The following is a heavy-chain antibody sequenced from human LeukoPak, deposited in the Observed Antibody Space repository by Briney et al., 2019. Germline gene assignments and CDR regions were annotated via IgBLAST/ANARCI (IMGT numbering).Heavy chain of an antibody. CDR3: AKEPADYSSYARSGTFWFDP. CDR1: GFTFSSYA. D-gene: IGHD4-11*01. J-gene: IGHJ5*02. Sequence: GGSLRLSCAASGFTFSSYAMSWVRQAPGKGLEWVSAISGSGGSTYYADSVKGRFTISRDNSKNTLYLQMNSLRAEDTAVYYCAKEPADYSSYARSGTFWFDPWGQGTLVTVSS. CDR2: ISGSGGST. V-gene: IGHV3-23*01.